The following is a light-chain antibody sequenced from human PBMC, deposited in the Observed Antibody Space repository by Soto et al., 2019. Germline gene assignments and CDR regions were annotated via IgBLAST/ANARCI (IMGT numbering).Light chain of an antibody. Sequence: EIVMTQSPATLSVSPGERATLSCRASQSVSGNLAWYQQKPGQAPRLLIYGASTRATGIPARFSGSGSGTDFTLTISSLQSEDFALYYSQQYNNWPLTFGQGTRLEIK. CDR3: QQYNNWPLT. J-gene: IGKJ5*01. CDR1: QSVSGN. CDR2: GAS. V-gene: IGKV3-15*01.